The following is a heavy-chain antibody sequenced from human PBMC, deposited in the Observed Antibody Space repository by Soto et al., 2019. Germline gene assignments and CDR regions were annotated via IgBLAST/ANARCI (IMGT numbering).Heavy chain of an antibody. CDR2: IYYSGST. J-gene: IGHJ5*02. D-gene: IGHD6-19*01. V-gene: IGHV4-39*01. Sequence: QLQLQESGPGLVKPSETLSLTCTVSGGSISSSSYYWGWIRQPPGKGLEWIGSIYYSGSTYYNPSLKSRVTISVDTSKNQFSLKLSSVTAADTAVYYCARQGGSGWYINWFDPWGQGTLVTVSS. CDR3: ARQGGSGWYINWFDP. CDR1: GGSISSSSYY.